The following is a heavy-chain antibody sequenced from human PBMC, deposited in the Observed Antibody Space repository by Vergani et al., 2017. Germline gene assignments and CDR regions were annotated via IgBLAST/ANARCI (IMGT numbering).Heavy chain of an antibody. D-gene: IGHD3-3*01. Sequence: QVQLQESGPGLVKPSETLSLTCTVSGGSISSYYWSWIRQPPGKGLEWIGYIYYSGSTNYNPSLKSRVTISVDTSKNQFSLKLSSVTAADTAVYYCARVDYDFWSGSPNWFDPWGHGTLVTVSS. J-gene: IGHJ5*02. CDR3: ARVDYDFWSGSPNWFDP. V-gene: IGHV4-59*08. CDR1: GGSISSYY. CDR2: IYYSGST.